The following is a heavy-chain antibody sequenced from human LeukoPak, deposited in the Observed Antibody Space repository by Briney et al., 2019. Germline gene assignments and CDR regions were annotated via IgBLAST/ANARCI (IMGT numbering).Heavy chain of an antibody. CDR2: ISSSSSTI. Sequence: GGSLRLSCAASGFTFSSCSMNWVRQAPGKGLEWVSYISSSSSTIYYADSVKGRFTISRDNAKNSLFLQMNSLRAEDTAVYYCARSRTGNFFDSWGQGTLVTVSS. D-gene: IGHD3/OR15-3a*01. V-gene: IGHV3-48*01. CDR3: ARSRTGNFFDS. CDR1: GFTFSSCS. J-gene: IGHJ4*02.